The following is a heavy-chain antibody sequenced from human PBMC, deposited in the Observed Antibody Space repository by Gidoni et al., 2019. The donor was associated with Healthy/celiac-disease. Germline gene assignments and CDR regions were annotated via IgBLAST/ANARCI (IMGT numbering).Heavy chain of an antibody. Sequence: EVQLLESGGGLVQPGGSLRLSCAASGFTFSSYAMSWVRQAPGKGLEWVSAISGSGGSTYYADSVKGRFTISRDNSKNTLYLQMNSLRAEDTAVYYCAKGEPRITIFGVVNYFDYWGQGTLVTVSS. V-gene: IGHV3-23*01. CDR3: AKGEPRITIFGVVNYFDY. CDR2: ISGSGGST. D-gene: IGHD3-3*01. J-gene: IGHJ4*02. CDR1: GFTFSSYA.